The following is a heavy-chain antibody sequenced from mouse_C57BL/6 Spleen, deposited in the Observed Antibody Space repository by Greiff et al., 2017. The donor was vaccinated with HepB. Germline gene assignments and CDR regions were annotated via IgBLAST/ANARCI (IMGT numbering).Heavy chain of an antibody. CDR3: ARSKVYAMDY. V-gene: IGHV1-82*01. J-gene: IGHJ4*01. Sequence: LVESGPELVKPGASVKISCKASGYAFSSSWMNWVKQRPGKGLEWIGRIYPGDGDTNYNGKFKGKATLTADKSSSTAYMQLSSLTSEDSAVYFCARSKVYAMDYWGQGTSVTVSS. CDR1: GYAFSSSW. CDR2: IYPGDGDT.